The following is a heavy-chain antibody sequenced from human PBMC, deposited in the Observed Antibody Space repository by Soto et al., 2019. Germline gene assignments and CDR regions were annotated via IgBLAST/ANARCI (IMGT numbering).Heavy chain of an antibody. D-gene: IGHD3-3*01. CDR2: ISYDGSNK. Sequence: GGSLRLSCAASGFTFSSYGMHWVRQAPGKGLEWVAVISYDGSNKYYADSVKGRFTISRDNSKNTLYLQMNSLRAEDTAVYYCAKVLSTYNRTYYDFWSGYLDYYYYGMGVWGQGTTVTVSS. J-gene: IGHJ6*02. CDR1: GFTFSSYG. CDR3: AKVLSTYNRTYYDFWSGYLDYYYYGMGV. V-gene: IGHV3-30*18.